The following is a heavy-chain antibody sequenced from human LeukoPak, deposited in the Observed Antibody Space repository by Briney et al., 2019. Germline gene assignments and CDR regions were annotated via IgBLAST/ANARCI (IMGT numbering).Heavy chain of an antibody. CDR1: GVTCNTYG. Sequence: GGSLTLSCAASGVTCNTYGMHWVRQPPGKGLEWVAVIWYDGSNKYFAASVKGRFTISRDNSKNPLYLQMNSLRAEDTAMYYWARALYSYGVLDYWGHGTLVSVSS. D-gene: IGHD5-18*01. CDR2: IWYDGSNK. J-gene: IGHJ4*01. V-gene: IGHV3-33*01. CDR3: ARALYSYGVLDY.